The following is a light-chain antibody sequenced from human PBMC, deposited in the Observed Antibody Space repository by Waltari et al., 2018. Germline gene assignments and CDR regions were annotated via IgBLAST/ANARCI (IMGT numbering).Light chain of an antibody. CDR2: WAS. V-gene: IGKV4-1*01. CDR3: QQYYNSPLT. Sequence: DIVMTHSPDSLAVSLGERATINCKSSQSVLYSSNNKNYLAWYQQKPGQPPKLIIYWASTRESGVPDRFSGSESGTDFTLTISSLQAEDVAVYYCQQYYNSPLTFGGGTKVEIK. CDR1: QSVLYSSNNKNY. J-gene: IGKJ4*01.